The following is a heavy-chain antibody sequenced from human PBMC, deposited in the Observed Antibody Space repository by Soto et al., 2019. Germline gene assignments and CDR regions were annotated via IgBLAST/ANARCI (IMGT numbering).Heavy chain of an antibody. V-gene: IGHV3-48*02. CDR3: ARWDEPVYSSGWYYYYGMDV. CDR2: ISSSSSTI. J-gene: IGHJ6*02. D-gene: IGHD6-19*01. Sequence: PGGSLRLSCAASGFTFSSYSMNWVRQAPGKGLEWVSYISSSSSTIYYADSVKGRFTISRDNAKNSLYLQMNSLRDEDTAVYYCARWDEPVYSSGWYYYYGMDVWGQGTTVTVSS. CDR1: GFTFSSYS.